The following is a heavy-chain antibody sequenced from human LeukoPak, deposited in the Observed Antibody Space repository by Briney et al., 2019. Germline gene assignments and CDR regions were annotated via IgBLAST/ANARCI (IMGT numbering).Heavy chain of an antibody. J-gene: IGHJ2*01. CDR1: GFTFNTYG. CDR3: AKDRRSGYSYGPTHWYFDL. V-gene: IGHV3-9*01. Sequence: PGGSLRLSCTASGFTFNTYGMHWVRQAPGKGLEWVSGISWNSGSIGYADSVKGRFTISRDNAKNSLYLQMNSLRAEDTALYYCAKDRRSGYSYGPTHWYFDLWGRGTLVTVSS. D-gene: IGHD5-18*01. CDR2: ISWNSGSI.